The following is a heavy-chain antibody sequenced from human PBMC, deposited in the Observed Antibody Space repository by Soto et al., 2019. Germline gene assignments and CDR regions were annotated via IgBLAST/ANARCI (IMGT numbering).Heavy chain of an antibody. V-gene: IGHV3-21*01. Sequence: EVQLVESGGGLVKPGGSLRLSCAASGFTFSTYNMNWVRQAPGKGLEWVASISSTSVYMYYANSLKGRFTISRANATSSLSLQVNSLRAEDTAVYYCARGWLRDPWMYWGQGTLVTVSS. CDR3: ARGWLRDPWMY. CDR2: ISSTSVYM. J-gene: IGHJ4*02. D-gene: IGHD5-12*01. CDR1: GFTFSTYN.